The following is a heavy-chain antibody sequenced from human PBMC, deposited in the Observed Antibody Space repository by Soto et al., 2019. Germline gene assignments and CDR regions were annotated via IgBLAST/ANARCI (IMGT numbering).Heavy chain of an antibody. J-gene: IGHJ4*02. Sequence: PSETLSLTCSVSGGSISSNSYYWGWIRQPPGKGLEWIRSIYYSGSTYYNPSLKSRGTISVDTSKNQFSLKLSSVTAADTAVYYCASLIYYFDCWGQRPLVTVSS. V-gene: IGHV4-39*01. CDR1: GGSISSNSYY. CDR3: ASLIYYFDC. CDR2: IYYSGST.